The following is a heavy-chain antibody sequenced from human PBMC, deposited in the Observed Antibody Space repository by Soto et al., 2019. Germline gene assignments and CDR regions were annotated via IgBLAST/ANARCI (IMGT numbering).Heavy chain of an antibody. V-gene: IGHV3-74*01. CDR3: ARGRGDVQLEPHFDY. J-gene: IGHJ4*02. Sequence: EVQLVECGGGLVQPGGSLRLSCAASGFTFSSYWMHWVRQAPGKGLVWVSRINSDGSSTSYADSVKGRFTISRDNAKNTLYLQMNSLRAEDTAVYYCARGRGDVQLEPHFDYWGQGTLVTVSS. CDR2: INSDGSST. CDR1: GFTFSSYW. D-gene: IGHD1-1*01.